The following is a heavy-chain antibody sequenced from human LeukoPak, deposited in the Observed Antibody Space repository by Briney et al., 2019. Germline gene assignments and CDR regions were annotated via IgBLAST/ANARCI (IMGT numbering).Heavy chain of an antibody. Sequence: GGSLRLSCAAAGLSFSDYYMSWNRVAPGKGMECVSYISGGGSAAYCADSVKGRFTISRDNAKNSVYLEMNSLRVEDSGVYFCAKWERALDTWGQGTLVTVSS. J-gene: IGHJ5*02. CDR2: ISGGGSAA. V-gene: IGHV3-11*04. CDR1: GLSFSDYY. CDR3: AKWERALDT. D-gene: IGHD1-26*01.